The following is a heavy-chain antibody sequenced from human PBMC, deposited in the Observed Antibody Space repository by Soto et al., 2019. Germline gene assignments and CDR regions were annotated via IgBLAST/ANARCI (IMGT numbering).Heavy chain of an antibody. CDR2: IYTSGST. J-gene: IGHJ6*02. D-gene: IGHD3-10*01. V-gene: IGHV4-4*07. CDR3: ARSHYYGSGSYYNFYGMDV. CDR1: GGSISSYC. Sequence: SETLSLTCTVSGGSISSYCWSWIRQPAGKGLEWIGRIYTSGSTNYNPSLKSRVTMSVDTSKNQFSLKLSSVTAADTAVYYCARSHYYGSGSYYNFYGMDVWGQGTTVTAP.